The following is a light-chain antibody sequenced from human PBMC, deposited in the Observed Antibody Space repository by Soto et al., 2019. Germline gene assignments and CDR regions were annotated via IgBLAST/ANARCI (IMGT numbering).Light chain of an antibody. J-gene: IGKJ4*01. CDR1: QSVSSY. CDR2: GAS. CDR3: QQYGTSPLT. V-gene: IGKV3-20*01. Sequence: EIVLTQSPATLSLSPGERATLSCRASQSVSSYLAWYQQRPGLAPRLLIFGASGRATGIPDRFSGSGSGTDFTLTISRLEPEDFAIYYCQQYGTSPLTFGGGTKVDIK.